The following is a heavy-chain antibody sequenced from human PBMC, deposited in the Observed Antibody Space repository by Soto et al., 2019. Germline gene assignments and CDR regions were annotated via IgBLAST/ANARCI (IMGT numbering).Heavy chain of an antibody. CDR1: GFTFSSYA. Sequence: GGSLRLSCAASGFTFSSYAMSWVRQAPGKGLEWVSAISGSGGSTYYADSVKGRFTISRDNSKNTLYLQMTSLRAEDTAVYYCANSSRGIVVVVAAQFDPWGQGTLVTVSS. D-gene: IGHD2-15*01. CDR3: ANSSRGIVVVVAAQFDP. CDR2: ISGSGGST. J-gene: IGHJ5*02. V-gene: IGHV3-23*01.